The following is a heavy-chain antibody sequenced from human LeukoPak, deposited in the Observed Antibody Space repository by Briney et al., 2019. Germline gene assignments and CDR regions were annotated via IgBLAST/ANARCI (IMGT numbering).Heavy chain of an antibody. D-gene: IGHD3-10*02. Sequence: GGSLRLSCAASGFSFDDYGMSWVRQAPGKGLEWLSHISVSGTTIHYADSVKGRFTISRDNAKNSVYLQMTSLRAEDTAVYYCAKLGITMIGGVWGKGTTVTISS. CDR1: GFSFDDYG. V-gene: IGHV3-48*01. J-gene: IGHJ6*04. CDR2: ISVSGTTI. CDR3: AKLGITMIGGV.